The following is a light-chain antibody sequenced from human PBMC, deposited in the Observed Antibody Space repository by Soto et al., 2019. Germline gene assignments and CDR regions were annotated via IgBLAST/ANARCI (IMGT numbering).Light chain of an antibody. CDR1: SSDIGGYDY. CDR3: SSYTTISTLVI. CDR2: DVT. J-gene: IGLJ2*01. V-gene: IGLV2-14*01. Sequence: QSALTQPASVSGSPGQSITISCTGSSSDIGGYDYVSWYQQHPGKAPKLIIYDVTNRPSGVSNRFSGSKSGNTASLTISVLQAEDESDYDCSSYTTISTLVIFGGGTKLTVL.